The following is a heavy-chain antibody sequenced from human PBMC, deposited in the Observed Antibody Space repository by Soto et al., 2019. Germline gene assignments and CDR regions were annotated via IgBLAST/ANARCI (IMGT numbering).Heavy chain of an antibody. CDR2: INHSGST. CDR1: GGSFSDYY. V-gene: IGHV4-34*01. Sequence: QVQLQQWGAGLLKPSETLSLTCAVYGGSFSDYYWSWIRQPPGKGLEWIGEINHSGSTNYNPSIKSRVTISVDTSKNQFSLKLSSVTAAGTAVYYCATSDRVGTFDIWGQGTMVTVSS. J-gene: IGHJ3*02. D-gene: IGHD1-26*01. CDR3: ATSDRVGTFDI.